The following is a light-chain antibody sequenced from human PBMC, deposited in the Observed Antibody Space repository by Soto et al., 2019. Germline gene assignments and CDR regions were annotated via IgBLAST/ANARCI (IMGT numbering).Light chain of an antibody. V-gene: IGKV3-15*01. Sequence: EIVFTQSPGTLSVSPGERATLFCRASQSVRSSLAWYQQKPGPAPRLFIYGASSRATGIPARFSGSGSGTEFTLTISSLQSEDFAVYYCQQYNNWPPILTFGGGTKVDIK. CDR1: QSVRSS. J-gene: IGKJ4*01. CDR2: GAS. CDR3: QQYNNWPPILT.